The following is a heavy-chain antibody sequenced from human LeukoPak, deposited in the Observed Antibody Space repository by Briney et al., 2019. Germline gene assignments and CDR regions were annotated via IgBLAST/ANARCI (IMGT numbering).Heavy chain of an antibody. CDR2: IYYSGGT. V-gene: IGHV4-59*01. D-gene: IGHD4-17*01. CDR1: GGSISSYY. CDR3: VRSAYYFTVTTFYFDY. J-gene: IGHJ4*02. Sequence: PSETLSLTCTVSGGSISSYYWSWIRQPPGKGLEWIGYIYYSGGTNYNPSLKSRVTISVDTSKNQFSLKLSSVTAADTAVYYCVRSAYYFTVTTFYFDYWGQGTLVTVSS.